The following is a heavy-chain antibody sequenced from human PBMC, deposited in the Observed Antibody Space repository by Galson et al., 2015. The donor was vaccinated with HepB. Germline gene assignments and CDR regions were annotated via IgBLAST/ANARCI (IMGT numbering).Heavy chain of an antibody. Sequence: SLRLSCAASGFSFTTYWMHWVRQAPGKGLVWVSRINNDGSSTSYADSVKGRITISGDNAKNTLYLQMNTLRVEDTAVYYCARGGDGKKVGLAYWGQGTLVTVSS. CDR1: GFSFTTYW. J-gene: IGHJ4*02. V-gene: IGHV3-74*01. D-gene: IGHD5-24*01. CDR2: INNDGSST. CDR3: ARGGDGKKVGLAY.